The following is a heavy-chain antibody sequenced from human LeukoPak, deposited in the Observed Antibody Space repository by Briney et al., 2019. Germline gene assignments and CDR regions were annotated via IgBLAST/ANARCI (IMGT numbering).Heavy chain of an antibody. V-gene: IGHV4-59*01. Sequence: GSLRLSCVVSGFSLNTYDMTWVRQPPGKGLEWIGYIYYSGSTNYNPSLKSRVTISVDTSKNQFSLKLSSVTAADTAVYYCARGLYLVPDYWGQGTLVTVSS. CDR1: GFSLNTYD. D-gene: IGHD2-2*01. J-gene: IGHJ4*02. CDR3: ARGLYLVPDY. CDR2: IYYSGST.